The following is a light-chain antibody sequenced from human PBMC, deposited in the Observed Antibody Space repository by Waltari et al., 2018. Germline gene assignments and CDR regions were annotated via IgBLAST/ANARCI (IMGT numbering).Light chain of an antibody. V-gene: IGLV2-8*01. CDR3: SSYAGSIYV. CDR1: SSDVGGYNY. Sequence: QSALTQPPSASGSPGQSVTISCTGTSSDVGGYNYVSWYQQHPGNAPKLVIYEVSKRPSGVPDRFSGSKSGNTASLTVSGLQAEDEADYYCSSYAGSIYVFGTGTKVTVL. J-gene: IGLJ1*01. CDR2: EVS.